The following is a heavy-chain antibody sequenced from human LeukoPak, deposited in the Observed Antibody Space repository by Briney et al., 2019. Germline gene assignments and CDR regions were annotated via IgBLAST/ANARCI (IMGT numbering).Heavy chain of an antibody. CDR3: ARRPRLIVVVPAAPFDY. Sequence: PSQTLSLTCTVSGGSISSGSYYWSWIRQPAGKGLEWIGRIYTSGSTNYNPSLKSRVTISVDTSKNQFSLKLSSVTAADTAVYYCARRPRLIVVVPAAPFDYWGQGTLVTVSS. J-gene: IGHJ4*02. V-gene: IGHV4-61*02. D-gene: IGHD2-2*01. CDR1: GGSISSGSYY. CDR2: IYTSGST.